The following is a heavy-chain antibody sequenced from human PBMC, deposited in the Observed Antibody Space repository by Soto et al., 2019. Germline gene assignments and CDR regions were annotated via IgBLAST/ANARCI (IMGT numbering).Heavy chain of an antibody. D-gene: IGHD4-17*01. CDR3: LVTTSAVEI. CDR2: IKQGGIER. J-gene: IGHJ3*02. Sequence: EVQLVESGGDLAQPGGSLRLCCAASGFTLSNFWVNWVRQAPGKGLEWVANIKQGGIERNYVDSVKGRFTISRDDTKNSLFLQMNNLRVEDAAIYYCLVTTSAVEIWGRGTRVNISS. CDR1: GFTLSNFW. V-gene: IGHV3-7*01.